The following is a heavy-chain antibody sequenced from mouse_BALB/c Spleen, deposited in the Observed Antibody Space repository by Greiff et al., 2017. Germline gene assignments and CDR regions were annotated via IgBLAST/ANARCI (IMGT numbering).Heavy chain of an antibody. J-gene: IGHJ4*01. D-gene: IGHD1-2*01. CDR1: GYTFTDYA. CDR2: ISTYYGDA. CDR3: ARALLRLRDYAMDY. Sequence: VQLQESGAELVRPGVSVTISCKGSGYTFTDYAMHWVKQSHAKSLEWIGVISTYYGDASYNQKFKGKATMTVDKSSSTAYMELARLTSEDSAIYYCARALLRLRDYAMDYWGQGTSVTVSS. V-gene: IGHV1S137*01.